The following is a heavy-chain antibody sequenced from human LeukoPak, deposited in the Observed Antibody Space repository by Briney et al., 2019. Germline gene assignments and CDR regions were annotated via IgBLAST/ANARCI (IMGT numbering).Heavy chain of an antibody. CDR1: GGSISSGGYY. J-gene: IGHJ4*02. CDR2: IYYSGST. D-gene: IGHD3-10*01. V-gene: IGHV4-31*03. CDR3: ARGWGDYYGSGSPFDY. Sequence: PSETLSLTCTVSGGSISSGGYYWSWIRQHPGKGLEWIGYIYYSGSTYYNPSLKSRVTISVDTSKNQFSLKLSSVTAADTAVYYCARGWGDYYGSGSPFDYWGQGTLVTVSS.